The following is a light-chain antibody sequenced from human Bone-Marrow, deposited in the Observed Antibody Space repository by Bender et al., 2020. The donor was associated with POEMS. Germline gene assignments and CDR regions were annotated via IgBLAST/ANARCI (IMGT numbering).Light chain of an antibody. Sequence: QSALTQPRSVSGSPGQSVTISCTGTSSDIGDYNSVSWYQHHPGTAPKVMIYEVIKRPSGVPDRFSGSKSGNTASLTISGLHAADEADYYCSSYAGDTTLVFGGGTKLTVL. V-gene: IGLV2-11*01. J-gene: IGLJ2*01. CDR2: EVI. CDR1: SSDIGDYNS. CDR3: SSYAGDTTLV.